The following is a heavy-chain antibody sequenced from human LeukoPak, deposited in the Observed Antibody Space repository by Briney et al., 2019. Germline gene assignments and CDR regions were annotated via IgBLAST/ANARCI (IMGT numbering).Heavy chain of an antibody. Sequence: GGSLRLSCAASGFTFSSYAMHWVRQAPGKGLEYVSAISSNGGSTYYANSLKGRFTISRDKSKNTLYLQMGSLRAEDMAVYYCARSSHYADFYFDYWGQGTLVTVSS. D-gene: IGHD4-17*01. CDR2: ISSNGGST. V-gene: IGHV3-64*01. CDR1: GFTFSSYA. CDR3: ARSSHYADFYFDY. J-gene: IGHJ4*02.